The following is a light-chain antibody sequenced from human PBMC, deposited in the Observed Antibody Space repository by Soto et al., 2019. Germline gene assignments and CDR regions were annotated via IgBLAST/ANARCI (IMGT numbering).Light chain of an antibody. V-gene: IGKV1-33*01. CDR3: QQYNSMLS. CDR1: HDVSRN. J-gene: IGKJ4*01. Sequence: DIQMTQSPSSLYASVGDRVTIACQSSHDVSRNLNWFQQKPGEAPKLLIYDASNLERGVPSRFSGSGSGTHFTFTISSRQPEDVATYYCQQYNSMLSFGGGT. CDR2: DAS.